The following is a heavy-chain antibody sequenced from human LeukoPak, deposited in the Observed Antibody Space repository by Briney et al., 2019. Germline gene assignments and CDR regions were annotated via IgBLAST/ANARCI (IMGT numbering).Heavy chain of an antibody. Sequence: GGSLRLSCAASGFTFSDYYMSWVRQAPGKGLEWVSYISSSGSTIYYADSVKGRFTISRDNAKNSLYLQMNSLRAEDTAVYYCARWLSAGNAAAGTLVDYWGQGTLVTVSS. CDR1: GFTFSDYY. J-gene: IGHJ4*02. D-gene: IGHD6-13*01. CDR3: ARWLSAGNAAAGTLVDY. V-gene: IGHV3-11*01. CDR2: ISSSGSTI.